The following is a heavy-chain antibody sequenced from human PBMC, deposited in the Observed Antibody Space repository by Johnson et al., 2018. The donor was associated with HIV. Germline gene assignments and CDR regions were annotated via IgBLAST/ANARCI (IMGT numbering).Heavy chain of an antibody. Sequence: EVQLVESGGGLVQPGGSLRLSCAASGFTFSSYWMSWVRQAPGNGLEWVANIKQDGSEKYYVDSVKGRFTISRDNAKNSLYLQMYSLRAEDTAVYYCARPRGAVAGTYAFDIWGQGTMVTVSS. CDR1: GFTFSSYW. V-gene: IGHV3-7*01. CDR3: ARPRGAVAGTYAFDI. J-gene: IGHJ3*02. D-gene: IGHD6-19*01. CDR2: IKQDGSEK.